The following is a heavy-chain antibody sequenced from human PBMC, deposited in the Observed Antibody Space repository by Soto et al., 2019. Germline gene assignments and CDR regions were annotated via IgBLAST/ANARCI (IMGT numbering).Heavy chain of an antibody. CDR1: GFTFSDYY. CDR2: TRNKANSYSP. J-gene: IGHJ4*02. D-gene: IGHD1-26*01. V-gene: IGHV3-72*01. Sequence: EVQLVESGGGLVQPGGSLRLSCAASGFTFSDYYMDWVRQVPGKGLEWVGRTRNKANSYSPEYAPSVKGRFTISRHDLEDSMYLQMNSLKPEDTAVYYCARDTGGSYDYWGQGALVTVSS. CDR3: ARDTGGSYDY.